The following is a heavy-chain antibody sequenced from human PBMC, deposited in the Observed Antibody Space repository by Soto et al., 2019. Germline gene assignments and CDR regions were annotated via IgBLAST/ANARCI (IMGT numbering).Heavy chain of an antibody. Sequence: GGSLRLSCAASGFTFSSYCMHWVRQAPGKGLEWVAVISYDGSNKYYADSVKGRFTISRDNSKNTLYLQMNSLRAEDTAVYYCAKAVAAHRLDYWGQGTLVTVSS. V-gene: IGHV3-30*18. D-gene: IGHD6-19*01. CDR1: GFTFSSYC. CDR3: AKAVAAHRLDY. J-gene: IGHJ4*02. CDR2: ISYDGSNK.